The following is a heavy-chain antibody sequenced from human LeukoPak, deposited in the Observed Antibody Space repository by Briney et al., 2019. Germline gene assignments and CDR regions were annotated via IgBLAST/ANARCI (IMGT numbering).Heavy chain of an antibody. CDR3: ASERYYYDSSGYYADAFDI. CDR2: ISSSSSYI. D-gene: IGHD3-22*01. CDR1: EFTFSSYS. V-gene: IGHV3-21*01. J-gene: IGHJ3*02. Sequence: GGSLRLSCAASEFTFSSYSMNWVRQAPGKGLEWVSSISSSSSYIYYADSVKGRFTISRDNAKNSLYLQMNSLRAEDTAVYYCASERYYYDSSGYYADAFDIRGQGTMVTVSS.